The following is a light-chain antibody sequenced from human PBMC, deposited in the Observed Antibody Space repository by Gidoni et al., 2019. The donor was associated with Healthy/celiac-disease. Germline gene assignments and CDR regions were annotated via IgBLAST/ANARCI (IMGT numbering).Light chain of an antibody. CDR3: QQRSHWPPWT. V-gene: IGKV3-11*01. CDR1: QSVSS. Sequence: EIVLTQSPATLSLSPGERATLSCRASQSVSSYDASNRATGIPARFSGSGSGTDFTLTISSLDPEDFAVYYCQQRSHWPPWTFGQGTKVEIK. CDR2: DAS. J-gene: IGKJ1*01.